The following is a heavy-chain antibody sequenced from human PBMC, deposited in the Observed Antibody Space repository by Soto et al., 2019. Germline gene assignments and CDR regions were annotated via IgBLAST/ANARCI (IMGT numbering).Heavy chain of an antibody. Sequence: EVQLVESGGGLVQPGGSLRLSCAASGFTFSNYWMSWVRQAPGKGLEWVANIKQDGSERNYVDSVKGRFTISRDNAKNSPYLQLNSLRAEDTAVYYCARAGSENDYWGQGTLVTVSS. J-gene: IGHJ4*02. CDR1: GFTFSNYW. CDR2: IKQDGSER. V-gene: IGHV3-7*05. D-gene: IGHD3-10*01. CDR3: ARAGSENDY.